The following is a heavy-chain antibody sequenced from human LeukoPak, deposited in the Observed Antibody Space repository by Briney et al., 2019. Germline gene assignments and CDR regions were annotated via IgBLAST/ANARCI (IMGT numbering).Heavy chain of an antibody. CDR2: ISSDGTYT. D-gene: IGHD3-22*01. V-gene: IGHV3-74*01. Sequence: PGGSLRLSCAASGFTVSSNYMSWVRQAPGKGLVWVSRISSDGTYTNYADSVKGRFTISRDNSKNTLYLQMNSLRAEDTAVYHCAKWGYYYDSSGYRWYYFDYGGQGTLVTVP. J-gene: IGHJ4*02. CDR3: AKWGYYYDSSGYRWYYFDY. CDR1: GFTVSSNY.